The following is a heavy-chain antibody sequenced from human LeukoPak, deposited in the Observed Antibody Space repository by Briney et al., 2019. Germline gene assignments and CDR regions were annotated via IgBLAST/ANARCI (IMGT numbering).Heavy chain of an antibody. J-gene: IGHJ4*02. CDR2: ISSSSGYI. CDR1: GFTFSSYS. CDR3: ARSSRLTFDY. V-gene: IGHV3-21*01. Sequence: PGGSLRLSCAASGFTFSSYSMNWVRQAPGKGLEWVSSISSSSGYIYYADSVKGRFTISRDNAKNSLYLQMNSLRAEDTAVYYCARSSRLTFDYWGQGTLVTVSS. D-gene: IGHD6-6*01.